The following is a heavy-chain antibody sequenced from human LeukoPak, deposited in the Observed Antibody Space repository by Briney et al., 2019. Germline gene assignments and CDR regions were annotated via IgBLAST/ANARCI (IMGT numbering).Heavy chain of an antibody. CDR2: IYYSGST. CDR1: GGSISSYY. V-gene: IGHV4-39*07. CDR3: ARVEGSGSYYFDY. D-gene: IGHD3-10*01. Sequence: SETLSLTCTVSGGSISSYYWSWIRQPPGKGLEWIGSIYYSGSTYYNPSLKSRVTISVDTSKNQFSLKLSSVTAADTAVYYCARVEGSGSYYFDYWGQGTLVTVSS. J-gene: IGHJ4*02.